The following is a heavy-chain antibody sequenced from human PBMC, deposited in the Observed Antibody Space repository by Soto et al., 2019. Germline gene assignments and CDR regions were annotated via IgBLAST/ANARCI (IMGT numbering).Heavy chain of an antibody. V-gene: IGHV1-3*01. CDR3: ARDRLGYCSGGSCSETNNWFDP. Sequence: ASVKVSCKASGYTFTSYAMHWVRQAPGQRLEWMGWINAGNGNTKYSQKFQGRVTITRDTSASTAYMELSSLRSEDTAVYYCARDRLGYCSGGSCSETNNWFDPWGQGTLVTISS. CDR2: INAGNGNT. CDR1: GYTFTSYA. J-gene: IGHJ5*02. D-gene: IGHD2-15*01.